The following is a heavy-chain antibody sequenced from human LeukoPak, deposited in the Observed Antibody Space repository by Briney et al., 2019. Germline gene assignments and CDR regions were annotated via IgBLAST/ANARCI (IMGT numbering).Heavy chain of an antibody. Sequence: SETLSLTCAVYGGSFSGYYWSWIRQPPGKGLEWIGEINHSGSTNYNPSLKSRATISVDTSKNQFSLKLSSVTAADTAVYYCARRSMVRGVRTSYYYYYYMDVWGKGTTVTISS. CDR2: INHSGST. J-gene: IGHJ6*03. CDR3: ARRSMVRGVRTSYYYYYYMDV. D-gene: IGHD3-10*01. CDR1: GGSFSGYY. V-gene: IGHV4-34*01.